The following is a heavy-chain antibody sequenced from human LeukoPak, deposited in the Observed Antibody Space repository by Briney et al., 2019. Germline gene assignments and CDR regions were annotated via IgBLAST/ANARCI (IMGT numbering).Heavy chain of an antibody. J-gene: IGHJ6*03. CDR2: FDPEDGET. CDR3: ATRSGGRWLIYYYMDV. V-gene: IGHV1-24*01. D-gene: IGHD6-19*01. Sequence: GASAKVSCKVSGYTLTELSMHWVRQAPGKGLEWMGGFDPEDGETIYAQKFQGRVTMTEDTSTDTAYMELSSLRSEDTAVYYCATRSGGRWLIYYYMDVWGKGTTVTVSS. CDR1: GYTLTELS.